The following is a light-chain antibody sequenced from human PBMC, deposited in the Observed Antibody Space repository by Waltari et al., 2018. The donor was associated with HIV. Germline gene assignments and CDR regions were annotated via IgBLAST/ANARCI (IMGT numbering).Light chain of an antibody. CDR1: RADVGAYTY. CDR3: SSYTTSSTVV. V-gene: IGLV2-14*01. CDR2: EVT. Sequence: QSALTQPASVSGSPGQSITISCAGTRADVGAYTYVSWYQQHPGKAPKLMIYEVTDRPSGVSNRFSGSKSGNTASLTISGLQAEDEADYYCSSYTTSSTVVFGGGTKLTVL. J-gene: IGLJ2*01.